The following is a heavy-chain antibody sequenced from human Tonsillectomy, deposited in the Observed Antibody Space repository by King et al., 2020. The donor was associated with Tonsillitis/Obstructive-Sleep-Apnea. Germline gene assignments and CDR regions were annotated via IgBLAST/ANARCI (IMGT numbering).Heavy chain of an antibody. CDR3: ARGIIILESAFDV. V-gene: IGHV5-10-1*01. J-gene: IGHJ3*01. D-gene: IGHD3-10*01. Sequence: VQLVESGAEVKKPGESLRISCKGSGYRFTNYWISWVRQMPGKGLEWMGKIDPSDSYTDYSPSFQGHVTISADKAISTAYLQLISLKASDTAMYYCARGIIILESAFDVWGQGTMVTVSS. CDR1: GYRFTNYW. CDR2: IDPSDSYT.